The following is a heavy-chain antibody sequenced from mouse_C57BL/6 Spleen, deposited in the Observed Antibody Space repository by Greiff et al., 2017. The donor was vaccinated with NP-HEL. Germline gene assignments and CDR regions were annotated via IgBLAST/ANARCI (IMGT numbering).Heavy chain of an antibody. CDR1: GYTFTSYW. V-gene: IGHV1-7*01. Sequence: QVQLQQPGAELVKPGASVKLSCKASGYTFTSYWMHWVKQRPGQGLEWIGYINPSSGYTKYNQKFKDKATLTADKSSSTTYMQLSSLTSEDSAFYCCARGDYFDYWGKGTTLTVSS. CDR3: ARGDYFDY. CDR2: INPSSGYT. J-gene: IGHJ2*01.